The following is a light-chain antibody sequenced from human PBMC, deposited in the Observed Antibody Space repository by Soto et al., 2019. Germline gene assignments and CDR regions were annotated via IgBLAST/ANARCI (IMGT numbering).Light chain of an antibody. Sequence: QSALTQPRSASGSPGQSITISCTGTSSDVGGYNYVSWYQQHPAKAPKLIIFDVSKRPSGVPNRFSGSKSGNTASLTISGLQAEDEADYYCCSYAGSSTFVFGTGTKLTVL. V-gene: IGLV2-11*01. CDR1: SSDVGGYNY. CDR2: DVS. J-gene: IGLJ1*01. CDR3: CSYAGSSTFV.